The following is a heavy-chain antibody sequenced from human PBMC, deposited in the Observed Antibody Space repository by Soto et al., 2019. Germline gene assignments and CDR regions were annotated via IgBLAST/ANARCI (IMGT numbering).Heavy chain of an antibody. J-gene: IGHJ6*02. CDR2: MNAKSGDT. V-gene: IGHV1-8*01. D-gene: IGHD2-21*01. CDR1: GYTFSDFD. CDR3: ARRNPFNSAGFDV. Sequence: SVKGACRASGYTFSDFDINWRRQASVQGPEWMGWMNAKSGDTFFPQRFRGKFNMSWDTSLSTAYMEVGSLTSHDTAIYYCARRNPFNSAGFDVWGQATTVTVSS.